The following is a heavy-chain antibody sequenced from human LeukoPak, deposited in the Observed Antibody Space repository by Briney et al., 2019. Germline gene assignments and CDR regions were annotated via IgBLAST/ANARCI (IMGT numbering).Heavy chain of an antibody. V-gene: IGHV3-30*03. CDR1: GFTFSSYG. Sequence: GGALRLSCAASGFTFSSYGMHGVREAPGKGLEGGAVISYDGSNKYYADSVRGRFTISRDNAKNSLYLEMNGLRAEDTAVYYCARGGIIPGGRFDYWGQGTLVTVSS. CDR2: ISYDGSNK. J-gene: IGHJ4*02. D-gene: IGHD3-3*01. CDR3: ARGGIIPGGRFDY.